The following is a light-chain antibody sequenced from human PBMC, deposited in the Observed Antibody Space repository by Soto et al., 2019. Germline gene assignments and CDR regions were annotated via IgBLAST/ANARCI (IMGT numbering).Light chain of an antibody. Sequence: EIVLTQSPGTLSLSPGERATLSCRASQSVSSSYLAWYQQKPGQAPRLLIYGASSGATGIPDRFSGSGSGTDFTVTISRLEPEDFAVYYCQQYGSSLSSTFGQGTRLEIK. CDR2: GAS. V-gene: IGKV3-20*01. J-gene: IGKJ5*01. CDR1: QSVSSSY. CDR3: QQYGSSLSST.